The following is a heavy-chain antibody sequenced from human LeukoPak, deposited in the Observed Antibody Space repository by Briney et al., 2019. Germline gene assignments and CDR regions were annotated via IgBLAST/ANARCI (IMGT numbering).Heavy chain of an antibody. CDR1: GDSIVCSNCY. J-gene: IGHJ4*02. Sequence: SETLSLTCTVSGDSIVCSNCYCGWVRQPPGKGLEWIGSIYYSGSTYYNPSLKSRVTISVDTSKNQFSLKLSSVTAADTAVYYCARNELWFGELLGRGHFDYWGQGTLVTVSS. V-gene: IGHV4-39*01. CDR3: ARNELWFGELLGRGHFDY. CDR2: IYYSGST. D-gene: IGHD3-10*01.